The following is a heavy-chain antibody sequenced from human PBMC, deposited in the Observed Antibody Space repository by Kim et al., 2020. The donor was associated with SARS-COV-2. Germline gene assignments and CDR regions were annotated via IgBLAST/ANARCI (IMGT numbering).Heavy chain of an antibody. CDR1: GFTVSDNY. V-gene: IGHV3-53*01. J-gene: IGHJ3*01. D-gene: IGHD1-1*01. CDR3: ARRLSTSWAFDV. Sequence: GGSLRLSCAASGFTVSDNYMSWVRQAPGKGLEWVSVIYRGGNAYYADSVKGRFTISRDNSKNTLYFQINSLRTEDTAVYYCARRLSTSWAFDVWGQGTMLTVSS. CDR2: IYRGGNA.